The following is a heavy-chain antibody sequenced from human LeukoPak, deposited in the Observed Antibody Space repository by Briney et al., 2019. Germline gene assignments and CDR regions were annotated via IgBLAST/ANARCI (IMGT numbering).Heavy chain of an antibody. D-gene: IGHD2-2*01. CDR3: ARDLNIVVVPAAQYYFDY. Sequence: PGGSLRLSCAASGFTFSDYYMSWIRQAPGKGLEWVSYISSSGSTIYYADSVKGRFAISRDNAKNSLYLQMNSLRAEDTAVYYCARDLNIVVVPAAQYYFDYWGQGTLVTVSS. CDR2: ISSSGSTI. J-gene: IGHJ4*02. CDR1: GFTFSDYY. V-gene: IGHV3-11*04.